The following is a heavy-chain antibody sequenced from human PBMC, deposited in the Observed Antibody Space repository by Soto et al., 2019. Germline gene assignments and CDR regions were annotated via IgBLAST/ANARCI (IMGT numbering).Heavy chain of an antibody. D-gene: IGHD3-10*01. CDR2: ISGSAIAT. V-gene: IGHV3-23*01. Sequence: GVLRLSCAASGFTFSDYAMSWVRQAPGKVLEWVSAISGSAIATYYADSVKGRFTISRDNSKNTLYLQMNRLRAEDTAVYYCAKDAISMVRGTNNWFDPWGQGTLVTVSS. CDR3: AKDAISMVRGTNNWFDP. J-gene: IGHJ5*02. CDR1: GFTFSDYA.